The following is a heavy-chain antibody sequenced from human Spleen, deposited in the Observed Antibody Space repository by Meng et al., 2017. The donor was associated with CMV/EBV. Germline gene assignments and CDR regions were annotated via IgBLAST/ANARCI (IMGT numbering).Heavy chain of an antibody. Sequence: GFTFSVFYLRWIRRAPGKGLEWVSCVSVSGSTISNPDSAKGRFTISRNNAKTSLSLQMNSLGAEDTAVYYCAGGRESSSGGWSWFDPWGQGTLVTVSS. CDR2: VSVSGSTI. CDR3: AGGRESSSGGWSWFDP. V-gene: IGHV3-11*01. D-gene: IGHD2-2*01. J-gene: IGHJ5*02. CDR1: GFTFSVFY.